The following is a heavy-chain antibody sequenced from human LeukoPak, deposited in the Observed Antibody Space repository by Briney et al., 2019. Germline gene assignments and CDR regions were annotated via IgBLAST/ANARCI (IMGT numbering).Heavy chain of an antibody. CDR2: IIPIFGTA. J-gene: IGHJ5*02. CDR3: AKPQGAVAGWFDP. D-gene: IGHD6-19*01. V-gene: IGHV1-69*13. CDR1: GVTFSSYA. Sequence: SVKVSCKASGVTFSSYAISWVRQAPGQGLEWMGGIIPIFGTANYAQKFQGRVTITADESTSTAYMELSSLRSEDTAVYYCAKPQGAVAGWFDPWGQGTLVTVSS.